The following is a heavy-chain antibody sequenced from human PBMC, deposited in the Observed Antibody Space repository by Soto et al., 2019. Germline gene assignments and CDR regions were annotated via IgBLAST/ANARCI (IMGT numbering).Heavy chain of an antibody. CDR1: GGSISSSSHF. J-gene: IGHJ3*02. Sequence: PSETLSLTCIVAGGSISSSSHFWGWIRQPPGKGLEWIGTVYYSGNAYFSPSLKSRVSISVDTSKNQFSLNLSSVTAADTAVYFCARHENIVVVSAATAFDIWGQGTMVTVSS. CDR3: ARHENIVVVSAATAFDI. CDR2: VYYSGNA. D-gene: IGHD2-15*01. V-gene: IGHV4-39*01.